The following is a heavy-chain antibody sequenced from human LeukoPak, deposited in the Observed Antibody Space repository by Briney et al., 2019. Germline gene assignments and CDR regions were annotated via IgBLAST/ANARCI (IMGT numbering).Heavy chain of an antibody. CDR3: ARGRGITMVRDLDY. D-gene: IGHD3-10*01. V-gene: IGHV4-34*01. CDR1: GGSFSGYY. J-gene: IGHJ4*02. CDR2: INHSGST. Sequence: PSETLSLTCAVYGGSFSGYYWSWIRQPPGKGLEWIGEINHSGSTNHNPSLKSRVTISVDTSKNQFSLKLSSVTAADTAVYYCARGRGITMVRDLDYWGQGTLVTVSS.